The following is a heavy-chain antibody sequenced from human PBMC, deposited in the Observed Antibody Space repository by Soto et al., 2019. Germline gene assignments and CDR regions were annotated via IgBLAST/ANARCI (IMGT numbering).Heavy chain of an antibody. CDR3: ARPKARWLQSPFDY. CDR2: IYYSGIS. Sequence: SETLSLTCTVSGDSISSGNYYWGWIRQPPGKGLEWIGSIYYSGISYYNPSLKSRVTISVDTSKNQFSLKLSSVTAADTAVYYCARPKARWLQSPFDYWGQGTLVTVSS. V-gene: IGHV4-39*01. CDR1: GDSISSGNYY. J-gene: IGHJ4*02. D-gene: IGHD5-12*01.